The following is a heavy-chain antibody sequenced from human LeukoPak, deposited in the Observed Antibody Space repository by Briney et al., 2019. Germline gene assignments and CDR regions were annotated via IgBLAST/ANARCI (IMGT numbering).Heavy chain of an antibody. D-gene: IGHD1-26*01. CDR2: IYPGDSET. Sequence: GESLKISCKGSGYRFISYWIGWVRQMPGKGLEWMGIIYPGDSETKYSPAFQGQVTISADKSVSAAYLQWSSLKASDTAIYYCVRHGPGWDLDYDVWGRGTLVTVS. V-gene: IGHV5-51*01. CDR3: VRHGPGWDLDYDV. CDR1: GYRFISYW. J-gene: IGHJ2*01.